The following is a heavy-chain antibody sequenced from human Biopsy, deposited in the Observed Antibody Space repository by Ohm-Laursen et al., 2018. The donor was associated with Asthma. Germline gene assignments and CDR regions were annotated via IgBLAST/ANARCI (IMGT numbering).Heavy chain of an antibody. CDR3: ARAVDYSHYYGIDV. CDR1: GYTFNSAG. J-gene: IGHJ6*02. Sequence: SGKVSCNTSGYTFNSAGITWVRQAPGQGLEWMGWISVYNGNTKVAQKLQDRVTMITDTSTSTAYMELRSLRSDDTAVYFCARAVDYSHYYGIDVWGQGTTVTVS. CDR2: ISVYNGNT. D-gene: IGHD3-10*01. V-gene: IGHV1-18*01.